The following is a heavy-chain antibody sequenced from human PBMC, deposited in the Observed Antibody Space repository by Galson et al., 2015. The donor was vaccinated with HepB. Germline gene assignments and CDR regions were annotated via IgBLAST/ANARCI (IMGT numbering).Heavy chain of an antibody. CDR2: IYYSGST. CDR1: GGSISSSNW. J-gene: IGHJ6*03. V-gene: IGHV4-4*02. D-gene: IGHD3-3*01. CDR3: ARDGGRRITIFGVVIGGYYYMDV. Sequence: ETLSLTCAVSGGSISSSNWWSWVRQPPGKGLEWIGYIYYSGSTYYNPSLKSRVTISVDTSKNQFSLKLSSVTAADTAVYYCARDGGRRITIFGVVIGGYYYMDVWGKGTTVTVSS.